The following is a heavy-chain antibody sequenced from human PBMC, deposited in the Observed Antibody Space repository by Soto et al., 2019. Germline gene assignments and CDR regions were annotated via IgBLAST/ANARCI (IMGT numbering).Heavy chain of an antibody. CDR3: ARGQPPNYYDISVYEYYFDY. CDR1: GFNFSSYD. CDR2: IGTAGDT. Sequence: EVQLVESGGGLVQPGGSLRLSCAASGFNFSSYDMNWVRQATGEGLEWVSVIGTAGDTYYPGSVKGRFTISRENAKNSLYLQMNSLRAEDTAVYYCARGQPPNYYDISVYEYYFDYWGQGTLVTVSS. V-gene: IGHV3-13*01. D-gene: IGHD3-22*01. J-gene: IGHJ4*02.